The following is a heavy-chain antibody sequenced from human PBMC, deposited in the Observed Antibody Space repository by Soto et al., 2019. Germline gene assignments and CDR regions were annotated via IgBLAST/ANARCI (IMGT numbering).Heavy chain of an antibody. CDR3: ARDGIVVVPAAPHGAFAI. CDR2: ISAYNGNT. CDR1: GYTFTSYG. Sequence: ASVKVSCKASGYTFTSYGISWVRQAPGQGLEWMGWISAYNGNTNYAQKLQGRVTMTTDTSTSTAYMELRSLRSDDTAVYYCARDGIVVVPAAPHGAFAIWAQRTTVPVSS. D-gene: IGHD2-2*01. J-gene: IGHJ3*02. V-gene: IGHV1-18*01.